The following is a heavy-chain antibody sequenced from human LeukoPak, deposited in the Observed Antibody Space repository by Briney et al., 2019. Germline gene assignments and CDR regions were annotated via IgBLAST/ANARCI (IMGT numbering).Heavy chain of an antibody. CDR2: ISSSNSYI. J-gene: IGHJ4*02. V-gene: IGHV3-21*01. CDR3: ARAHPRYYYDF. Sequence: GGSLRLSCAASGFTFSSYSMNWVRQAPGKGLEWVSSISSSNSYIYYADSVKGRFTISRDNAKNSLYLQMNSLRAEDTAVYYCARAHPRYYYDFWGQGTLVTVSS. CDR1: GFTFSSYS. D-gene: IGHD1-14*01.